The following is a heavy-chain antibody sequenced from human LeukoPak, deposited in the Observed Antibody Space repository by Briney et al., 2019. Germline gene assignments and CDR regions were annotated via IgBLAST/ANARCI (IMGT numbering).Heavy chain of an antibody. V-gene: IGHV4-34*01. D-gene: IGHD3-3*01. J-gene: IGHJ4*02. Sequence: SETLSLTCAVYGGSFSGYYWSWIRQPPGKGLEWIGEINHSGSTNYNPSLKSRVTISVDTSKNQFSLKLSSVTAADTAVYYCARDFRGGYDFWSGYYTPYYFDYWGQGTLVTVSS. CDR1: GGSFSGYY. CDR2: INHSGST. CDR3: ARDFRGGYDFWSGYYTPYYFDY.